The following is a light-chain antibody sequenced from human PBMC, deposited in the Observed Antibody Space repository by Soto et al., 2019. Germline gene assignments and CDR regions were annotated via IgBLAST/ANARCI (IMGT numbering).Light chain of an antibody. V-gene: IGKV1-12*01. J-gene: IGKJ4*01. CDR1: RGVGVW. CDR2: GAS. Sequence: DIQMTQSPSSVSASVGDTVTISCRASRGVGVWLGWYQQKPGKAPHLLIYGASGLQVGVPSRFSGRGSGTDFTLTISSLQPEDFATYFCQQADSFPLTFGGGTKVDI. CDR3: QQADSFPLT.